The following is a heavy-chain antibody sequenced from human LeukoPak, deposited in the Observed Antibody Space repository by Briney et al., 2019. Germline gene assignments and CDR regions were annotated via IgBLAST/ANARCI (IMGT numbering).Heavy chain of an antibody. V-gene: IGHV1-2*04. CDR1: GYTFTGYY. CDR2: INPNSGGT. D-gene: IGHD6-13*01. Sequence: KVSCKASGYTFTGYYMHWVRQAPGQGLEWMGWINPNSGGTNYAQKFQGWVTMTRNTSISTAYMELSSLRSEDTAVYYCARGRGSSWYGFRWGQGTLVTVSS. CDR3: ARGRGSSWYGFR. J-gene: IGHJ4*02.